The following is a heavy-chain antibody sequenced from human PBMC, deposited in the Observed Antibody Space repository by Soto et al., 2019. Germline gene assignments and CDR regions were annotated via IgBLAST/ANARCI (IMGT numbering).Heavy chain of an antibody. D-gene: IGHD3-10*01. J-gene: IGHJ6*02. CDR2: IYYSGSA. V-gene: IGHV4-61*01. Sequence: SETLSLTCTVSGDSVTSVSDYWSWIRQPPGKGLEWIGYIYYSGSADYNPSLGSRVTISIDTSKNQFSLKLSSVTAADTAVYYCARVRRFGGEVHYRYGMDVWGQGATVTVSS. CDR1: GDSVTSVSDY. CDR3: ARVRRFGGEVHYRYGMDV.